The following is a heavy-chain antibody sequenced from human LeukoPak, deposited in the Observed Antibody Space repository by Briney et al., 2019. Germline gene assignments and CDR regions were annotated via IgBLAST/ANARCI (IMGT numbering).Heavy chain of an antibody. Sequence: SETLSLTCAVYGGSFSGYYWSWSRQPPGKGLEWIGEINHSGSTNYNPSLKSRVTISVDTSKNQFSLKLSSVTAADTAVYYCARGVRNSGSYIWFDPWGQGTLVTVSS. J-gene: IGHJ5*02. CDR3: ARGVRNSGSYIWFDP. D-gene: IGHD1-26*01. V-gene: IGHV4-34*01. CDR1: GGSFSGYY. CDR2: INHSGST.